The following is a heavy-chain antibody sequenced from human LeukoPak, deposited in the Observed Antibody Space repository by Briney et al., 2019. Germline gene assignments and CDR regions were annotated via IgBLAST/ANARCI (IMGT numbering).Heavy chain of an antibody. J-gene: IGHJ4*02. Sequence: SVKVSCKASGDTFSSYAINWVRQAPGQGLEWVGGIIPIFGTTKYAQKFQGRVTITADKSTSTVYMELSSLRSEDTAVYYCARGDYYGSGGFDYWGQGNLVTVSS. CDR1: GDTFSSYA. D-gene: IGHD3-10*01. CDR2: IIPIFGTT. CDR3: ARGDYYGSGGFDY. V-gene: IGHV1-69*06.